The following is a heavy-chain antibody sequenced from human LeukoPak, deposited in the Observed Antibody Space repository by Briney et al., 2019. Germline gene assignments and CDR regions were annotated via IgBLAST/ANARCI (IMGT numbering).Heavy chain of an antibody. CDR3: ARFISLGA. D-gene: IGHD3-10*01. CDR2: IKQDGSEE. CDR1: GFSFSSFW. Sequence: PGGSLRLSREASGFSFSSFWMSWVRQAPGKGLEWVANIKQDGSEENYVDSVKGRFTISRDNAKKSLYLQMNSLRVEDTAVYYCARFISLGAWGQGTLVTVSS. V-gene: IGHV3-7*01. J-gene: IGHJ5*02.